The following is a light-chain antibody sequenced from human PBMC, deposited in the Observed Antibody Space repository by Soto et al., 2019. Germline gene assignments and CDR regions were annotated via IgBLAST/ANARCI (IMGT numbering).Light chain of an antibody. J-gene: IGLJ2*01. CDR1: SSDVGGYNY. Sequence: QSVLTQPPSASGSPGQSVTISCIGTSSDVGGYNYVSWYQQHPGKAPKLVIYEVSKRPSGVPDRFSGSKSGNTASLTVSGLQAEDEADYYCSSYAASNNLGVFGGGTKLTVL. CDR2: EVS. V-gene: IGLV2-8*01. CDR3: SSYAASNNLGV.